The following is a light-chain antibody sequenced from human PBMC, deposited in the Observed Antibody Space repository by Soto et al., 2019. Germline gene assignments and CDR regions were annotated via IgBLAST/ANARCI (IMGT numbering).Light chain of an antibody. CDR2: KAA. V-gene: IGKV1-5*03. CDR1: QSVGTW. J-gene: IGKJ4*01. CDR3: QQYDSYPLT. Sequence: QLTQSPSTLSTSVGARVTITCRATQSVGTWLARYQHKQGKVPNLLIFKAATLESGVPSGFSAGGYGTEFTLTISNLQPDDFAVYYCQQYDSYPLTFRGGNKLEIK.